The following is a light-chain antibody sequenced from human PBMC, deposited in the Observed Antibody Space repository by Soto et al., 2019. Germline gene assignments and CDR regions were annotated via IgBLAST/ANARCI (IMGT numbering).Light chain of an antibody. CDR1: QDISNS. CDR3: QKYNSAPLT. J-gene: IGKJ4*01. Sequence: DIQMTQSPSSLSASVGDRVTITCRARQDISNSLAWYQQKPGKVPKVLIYAAPILQSGVPARFSGSGSGTDFTLTISSLQPEDVATYYCQKYNSAPLTFGGGTKVDI. CDR2: AAP. V-gene: IGKV1-27*01.